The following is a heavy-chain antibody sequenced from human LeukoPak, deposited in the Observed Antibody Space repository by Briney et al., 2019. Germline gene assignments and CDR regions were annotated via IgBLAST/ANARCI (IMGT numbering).Heavy chain of an antibody. V-gene: IGHV1-69*13. CDR3: ARASDYYDSSGYYGEDY. CDR2: IIPIFGTA. CDR1: GYTFTSYG. J-gene: IGHJ4*02. Sequence: ASVKVSCKASGYTFTSYGISWVRQAPGQGLEWMGGIIPIFGTANYAQKFQGRVTITADESTSTAYMELSSLRSEDTAVYYCARASDYYDSSGYYGEDYWGQGTLVTVSS. D-gene: IGHD3-22*01.